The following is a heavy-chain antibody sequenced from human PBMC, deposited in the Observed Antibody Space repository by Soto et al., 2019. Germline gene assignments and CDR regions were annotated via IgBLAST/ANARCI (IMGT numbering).Heavy chain of an antibody. J-gene: IGHJ6*02. D-gene: IGHD5-18*01. CDR1: GGSFSGYY. CDR2: INHSGST. V-gene: IGHV4-34*01. CDR3: ATGYCYGYYSYGMDV. Sequence: SETLSLTCAVYGGSFSGYYWSWIRQPPGKGLEWIGEINHSGSTNYNPSLKSRVTISVDTSKNQFSLKLSSVTASDSAIYYCATGYCYGYYSYGMDVWGQGTTVTV.